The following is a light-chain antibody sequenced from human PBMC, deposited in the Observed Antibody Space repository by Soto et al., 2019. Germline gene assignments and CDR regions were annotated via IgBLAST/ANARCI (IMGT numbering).Light chain of an antibody. CDR2: GSS. CDR1: QSISIS. J-gene: IGKJ4*01. CDR3: QQYNNWPLT. Sequence: EIVMTQSPATLSVSPGERATLSCRASQSISISLAWYQQKPGQAPRLLIYGSSTRATGIPARFSGSGSGTEFTLNISSLQSEDFAIYYCQQYNNWPLTFGGGTKVEIK. V-gene: IGKV3-15*01.